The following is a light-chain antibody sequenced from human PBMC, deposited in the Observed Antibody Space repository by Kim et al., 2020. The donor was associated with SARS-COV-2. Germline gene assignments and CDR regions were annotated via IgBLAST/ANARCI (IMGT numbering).Light chain of an antibody. V-gene: IGLV3-21*04. CDR2: YDS. Sequence: SYELTQSPSESVAPGKTAKISCGGNSIGSKSVHWYQQKSGQAPVLVIYYDSDRPSGIPERFSGSNSGNTATLTISRVEAGDEADYYCQVWDSSSDHRVVFGGGTQLTVL. J-gene: IGLJ2*01. CDR3: QVWDSSSDHRVV. CDR1: SIGSKS.